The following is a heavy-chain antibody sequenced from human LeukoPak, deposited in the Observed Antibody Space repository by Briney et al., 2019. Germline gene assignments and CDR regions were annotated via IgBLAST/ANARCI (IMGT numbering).Heavy chain of an antibody. J-gene: IGHJ5*02. CDR3: ARDTLPNSGIAVAGEFDP. Sequence: ASVKVSCKASGYTFTSYYMHWVRQAPGQGLEWMGIINPSGGSTSYAQKFQGRVTTTRDTSTSTVYMELSSLRSEDTAVYYCARDTLPNSGIAVAGEFDPWGQGTLVTVSS. D-gene: IGHD6-19*01. CDR1: GYTFTSYY. CDR2: INPSGGST. V-gene: IGHV1-46*01.